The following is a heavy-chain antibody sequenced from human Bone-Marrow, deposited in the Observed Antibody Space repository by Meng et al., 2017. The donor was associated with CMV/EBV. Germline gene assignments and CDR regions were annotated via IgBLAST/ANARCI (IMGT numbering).Heavy chain of an antibody. D-gene: IGHD2-2*01. CDR2: IPYDGSNK. CDR1: GFTLSNYA. J-gene: IGHJ5*02. V-gene: IGHV3-30*02. Sequence: GGSLRLSCAASGFTLSNYAMHWVRQAPGKGLEWVAFIPYDGSNKYYADSVKGRFTISRDNSKTTLYLQMNSLRAEDTAVYYCAKDHAPAAMAGYLFDPWGQGTLVTVSS. CDR3: AKDHAPAAMAGYLFDP.